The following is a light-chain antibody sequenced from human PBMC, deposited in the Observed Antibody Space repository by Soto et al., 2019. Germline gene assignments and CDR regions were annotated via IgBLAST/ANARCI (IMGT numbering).Light chain of an antibody. Sequence: QSVLTQPASVSGSPGQSITISCTGTSSDVGGYNYVSWYQQHPGKAPKLMIYEVSNRTAGVSNRFSGSKSGNTASLTISGLQAEDEADYYCSSYTSSSTPWVFGGGTELTVL. CDR2: EVS. CDR1: SSDVGGYNY. CDR3: SSYTSSSTPWV. J-gene: IGLJ3*02. V-gene: IGLV2-14*01.